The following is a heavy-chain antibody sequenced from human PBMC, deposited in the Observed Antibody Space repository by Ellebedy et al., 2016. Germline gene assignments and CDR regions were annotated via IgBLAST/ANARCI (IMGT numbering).Heavy chain of an antibody. V-gene: IGHV3-30*03. CDR3: ARSPPTRSSGYFDY. D-gene: IGHD3-22*01. CDR2: ISYDGSTK. CDR1: GFTFSSYG. Sequence: GGSLRLSCAASGFTFSSYGMHWVRQAPGKGLEWVAVISYDGSTKYYADSVKGRFTISRDNSKNTLYLQMNSLRAEDTAVYYCARSPPTRSSGYFDYWGQGTLVTVSS. J-gene: IGHJ4*02.